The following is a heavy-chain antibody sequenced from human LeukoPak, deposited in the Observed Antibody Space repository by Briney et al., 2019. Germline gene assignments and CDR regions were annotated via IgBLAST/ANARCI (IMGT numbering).Heavy chain of an antibody. CDR3: ARDRPNYYGSDGHYYRRDGDY. V-gene: IGHV3-23*01. Sequence: GGSLRLSCAASGFTFSIYAMSWVRQAPGKGLQWVSSITSRGESTWYVDSVKGRFTITRDNSENTLYLQMHRLRAEDTAVYYCARDRPNYYGSDGHYYRRDGDYWGRGTLVSVSS. J-gene: IGHJ4*02. CDR2: ITSRGEST. D-gene: IGHD3-22*01. CDR1: GFTFSIYA.